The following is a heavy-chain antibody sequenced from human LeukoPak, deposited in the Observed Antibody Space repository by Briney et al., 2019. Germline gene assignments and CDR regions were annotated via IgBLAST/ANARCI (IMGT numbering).Heavy chain of an antibody. CDR1: GGSITSYY. V-gene: IGHV4-59*01. D-gene: IGHD6-19*01. CDR3: ARDSGSGTYY. Sequence: SETLSLTCTVSGGSITSYYWSWIRQSPGKGLEWIGRIYYSGTTNYNPSLKSRVTISIDTSKNQFSLKLSSVTAADTAVYYCARDSGSGTYYWGQGTLVTVSS. J-gene: IGHJ4*01. CDR2: IYYSGTT.